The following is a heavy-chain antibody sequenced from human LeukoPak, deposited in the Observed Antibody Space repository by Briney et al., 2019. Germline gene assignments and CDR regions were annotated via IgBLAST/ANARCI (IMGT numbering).Heavy chain of an antibody. Sequence: SVKVSCKASGGIFSSYTISWVRQAPGQGLEWMGGIIPIFGTANYVQKFHGRVTITADESTSIAYMDLSSLRSEDTAVYYCATVDRYSSWSNYFDSWGQGTLVIVSS. V-gene: IGHV1-69*01. D-gene: IGHD6-19*01. J-gene: IGHJ4*02. CDR2: IIPIFGTA. CDR3: ATVDRYSSWSNYFDS. CDR1: GGIFSSYT.